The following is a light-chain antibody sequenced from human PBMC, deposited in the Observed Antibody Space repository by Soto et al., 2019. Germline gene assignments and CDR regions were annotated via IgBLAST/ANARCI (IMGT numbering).Light chain of an antibody. V-gene: IGLV1-47*01. CDR1: SSNIVRNY. CDR3: AVWDGSLSAWV. J-gene: IGLJ3*02. Sequence: QSVLTQPPSASGTPGQRVTISCSGSSSNIVRNYVYWYQQLPGTAPKLLIHRNNQRPSGVPDRFSGSKSGTSASLAISGLRSEDEADYYCAVWDGSLSAWVFGGGTKLTVL. CDR2: RNN.